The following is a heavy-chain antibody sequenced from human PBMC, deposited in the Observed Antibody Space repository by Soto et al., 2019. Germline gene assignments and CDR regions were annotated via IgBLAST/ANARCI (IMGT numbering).Heavy chain of an antibody. CDR2: LYYSWNT. V-gene: IGHV4-39*01. CDR1: GGSISSFNYF. J-gene: IGHJ5*02. D-gene: IGHD2-2*01. CDR3: AGGRGSTFTWFDP. Sequence: QLQLQESGPGLVKPSETLSLTCTVSGGSISSFNYFWGWIRQPPGKGLEWIGSLYYSWNTYYNPSLPCPVTISVDTSKKQCTLTLRSVTAADTAVYYGAGGRGSTFTWFDPWGQGTLVTVSP.